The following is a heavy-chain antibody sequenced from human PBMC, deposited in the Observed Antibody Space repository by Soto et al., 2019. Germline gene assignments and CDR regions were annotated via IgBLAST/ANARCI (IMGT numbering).Heavy chain of an antibody. V-gene: IGHV4-31*03. J-gene: IGHJ4*02. D-gene: IGHD2-21*02. CDR3: ARADTVVTPIVY. CDR1: GGSISSGGYY. CDR2: IYYSGST. Sequence: QVQLQESGPGLVKPSQTLSLTCTVSGGSISSGGYYWSWIRQHPGKGLEWIGYIYYSGSTYYNPSLKSRVTIAVETSKTQFSLKLSSVTAADTAVYYCARADTVVTPIVYWGQGTLVTVSS.